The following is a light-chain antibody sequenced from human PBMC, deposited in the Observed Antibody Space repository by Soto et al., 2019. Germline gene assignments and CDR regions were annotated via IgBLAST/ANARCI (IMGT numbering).Light chain of an antibody. Sequence: EIVMTQSPATLSVSPGERATLFCRASQSVSRNLAWYQQKPGQAPRLLLYGASTRATGIPARFSGSGSGTEFTLTISSLQSEDLAVYYCQQCNAWPRTFGQGTKVDIK. CDR3: QQCNAWPRT. J-gene: IGKJ1*01. CDR1: QSVSRN. CDR2: GAS. V-gene: IGKV3-15*01.